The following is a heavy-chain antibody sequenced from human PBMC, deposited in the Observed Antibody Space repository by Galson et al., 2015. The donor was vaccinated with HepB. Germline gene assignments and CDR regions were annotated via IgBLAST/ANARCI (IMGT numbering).Heavy chain of an antibody. Sequence: CAISGDSVSSNSAAWNWIRQSPSRGLEWLGRTYYRSKWYNDYAVSVKSRITINPDTSKNQFSLQLNSVTPEDTAVYYCAKGYASSWYNWFDPWGQGTLVTVSS. CDR1: GDSVSSNSAA. CDR3: AKGYASSWYNWFDP. J-gene: IGHJ5*02. CDR2: TYYRSKWYN. V-gene: IGHV6-1*01. D-gene: IGHD6-13*01.